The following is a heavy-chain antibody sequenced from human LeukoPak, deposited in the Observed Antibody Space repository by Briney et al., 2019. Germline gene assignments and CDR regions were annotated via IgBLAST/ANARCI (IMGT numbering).Heavy chain of an antibody. D-gene: IGHD5-12*01. V-gene: IGHV4-59*01. CDR2: IYYSGST. J-gene: IGHJ4*02. CDR1: GGSISSYY. Sequence: PSETLSLTCTVPGGSISSYYWSWIRQPPGKGLEWIGYIYYSGSTNYNPSLKSRVTISVDTSKNQFSLKLSSVTAADTAVYYCAREGGYDMYYFDYWGQGTLVTVSS. CDR3: AREGGYDMYYFDY.